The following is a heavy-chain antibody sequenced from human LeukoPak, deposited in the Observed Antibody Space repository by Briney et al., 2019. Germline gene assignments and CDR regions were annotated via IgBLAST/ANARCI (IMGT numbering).Heavy chain of an antibody. CDR1: GYTFTSYA. V-gene: IGHV1-3*01. CDR2: INAGNGNT. D-gene: IGHD2-21*02. CDR3: ARIVTGIGTDRYFDL. Sequence: GSSVKVSCKASGYTFTSYAMHWVRQAPGQRLEWMGWINAGNGNTKYSQKFQGRVTITRDTSASTAYMELSSLRSEDTAVYYCARIVTGIGTDRYFDLWGRGTLVTVSS. J-gene: IGHJ2*01.